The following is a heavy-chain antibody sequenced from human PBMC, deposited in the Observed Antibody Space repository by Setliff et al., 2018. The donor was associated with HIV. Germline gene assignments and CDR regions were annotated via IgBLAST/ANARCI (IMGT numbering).Heavy chain of an antibody. D-gene: IGHD3-16*01. Sequence: GGSLRLSCVGSGFSFSSYSMSWVRRAPGKGLEWIAYIYTGSNSIYYGDSVKGRFAISRDNVKNSVYLQMNSLRAEDTAVYYCARREYNYVPRAFDLWGRGTMVTVSS. CDR3: ARREYNYVPRAFDL. CDR1: GFSFSSYS. CDR2: IYTGSNSI. J-gene: IGHJ3*01. V-gene: IGHV3-48*01.